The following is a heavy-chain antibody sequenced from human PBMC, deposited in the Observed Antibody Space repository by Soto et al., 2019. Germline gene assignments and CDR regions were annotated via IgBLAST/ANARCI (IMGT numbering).Heavy chain of an antibody. Sequence: SETLSLTCAVSGGSIRSYYWNWIRQSPGKGLDWIGYMYYGGSTNYNPSLKSRVSISADTSKNQFSLRLTSVTAADTAVYYCARSTGYGDSFFDYWGQGILVTVSS. CDR1: GGSIRSYY. J-gene: IGHJ4*02. V-gene: IGHV4-59*01. CDR2: MYYGGST. D-gene: IGHD4-17*01. CDR3: ARSTGYGDSFFDY.